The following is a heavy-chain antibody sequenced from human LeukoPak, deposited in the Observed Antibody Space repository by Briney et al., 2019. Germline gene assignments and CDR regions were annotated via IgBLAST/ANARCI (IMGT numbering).Heavy chain of an antibody. CDR2: IDYSGTT. J-gene: IGHJ4*02. V-gene: IGHV4-39*07. CDR3: VRGMRL. CDR1: GDTISTSNHN. D-gene: IGHD3-16*01. Sequence: SETLSLTCTVSGDTISTSNHNWGWIRQPPGKGLEWIASIDYSGTTYYNPALKSRLTISRDTSRRQLSLKLTSVTAADTAEYYCVRGMRLWGQGILVTVSS.